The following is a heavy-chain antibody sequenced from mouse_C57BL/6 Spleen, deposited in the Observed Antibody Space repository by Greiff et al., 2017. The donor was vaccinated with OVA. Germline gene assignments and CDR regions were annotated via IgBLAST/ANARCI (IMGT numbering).Heavy chain of an antibody. J-gene: IGHJ2*01. Sequence: DVQLVESGGGLVQPGGSLSLSCAASGFTFTDYYMSWVRQPPGKALEWLGFIRNKANGYTTEYSVSVKGRFTISRDNSQSILYLQMNALRAEDSATYYCARYSQRYFDYWGQGTTLTVSS. CDR2: IRNKANGYTT. CDR1: GFTFTDYY. CDR3: ARYSQRYFDY. V-gene: IGHV7-3*01.